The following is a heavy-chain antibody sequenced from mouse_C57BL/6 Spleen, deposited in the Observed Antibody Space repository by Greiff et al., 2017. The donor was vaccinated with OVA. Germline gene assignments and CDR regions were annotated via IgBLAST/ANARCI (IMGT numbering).Heavy chain of an antibody. J-gene: IGHJ2*01. CDR2: INPYNGGT. CDR1: GYTFTDYY. D-gene: IGHD1-1*01. Sequence: VQLQQSGPVLVKPGASVKMSCKASGYTFTDYYMNWVKQSHGKSLEWIGVINPYNGGTSYNPKFKGKATLTVDKSSSTAYMELNSLTSEDSAVYYWARLGLRGGYYIDYWGQGTTLTVSS. V-gene: IGHV1-19*01. CDR3: ARLGLRGGYYIDY.